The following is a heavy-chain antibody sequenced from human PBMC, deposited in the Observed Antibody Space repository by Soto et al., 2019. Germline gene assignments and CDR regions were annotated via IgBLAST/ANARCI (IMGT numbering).Heavy chain of an antibody. J-gene: IGHJ1*01. CDR1: GGSISSYY. CDR3: ARSRTTVTPSGFQH. CDR2: IYYSGST. V-gene: IGHV4-59*01. Sequence: PSETLSLTCTVSGGSISSYYWSWIRQPPGKGLEWIGYIYYSGSTNYNPSLKSRVTISVDTSKNQLSLKLSSVTAADTAVYYCARSRTTVTPSGFQHWGQGTLVTVSS. D-gene: IGHD4-17*01.